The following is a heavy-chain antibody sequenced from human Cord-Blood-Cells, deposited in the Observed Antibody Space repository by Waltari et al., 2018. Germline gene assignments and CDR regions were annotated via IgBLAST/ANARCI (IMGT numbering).Heavy chain of an antibody. J-gene: IGHJ5*02. CDR1: GYTFTGYY. CDR2: INPNSGGT. D-gene: IGHD3-3*01. Sequence: QVQLVQSGAEVKKPGASVKVSCKASGYTFTGYYMHWVRQAPGQGLEWMGWINPNSGGTNYAQKFQGRVTMTRDTSISTAYMELSRLRSDDTAVYYCARNGITIFGVVPEEYWFDPWGQGTLVTVSS. CDR3: ARNGITIFGVVPEEYWFDP. V-gene: IGHV1-2*02.